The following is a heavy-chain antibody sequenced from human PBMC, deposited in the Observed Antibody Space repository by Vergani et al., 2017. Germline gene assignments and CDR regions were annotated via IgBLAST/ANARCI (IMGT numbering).Heavy chain of an antibody. CDR1: GGSFSGYY. Sequence: QVQLQQWGAGLLKPSETLSLTCAVYGGSFSGYYWSWIRQTPGKGLEWIGEINHSGSTNYNPSLKSRVTISVDTSKNQFSLKLSSVTAADTAVYYCARVQELYDFWSGYRVRYYYYMDVWGKXP. CDR2: INHSGST. D-gene: IGHD3-3*01. CDR3: ARVQELYDFWSGYRVRYYYYMDV. V-gene: IGHV4-34*01. J-gene: IGHJ6*03.